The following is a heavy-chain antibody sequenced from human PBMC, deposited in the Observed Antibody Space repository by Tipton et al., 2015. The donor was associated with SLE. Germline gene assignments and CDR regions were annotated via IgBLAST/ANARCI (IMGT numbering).Heavy chain of an antibody. CDR1: GGSISSYY. CDR2: IYYSGST. V-gene: IGHV4-59*01. J-gene: IGHJ3*02. Sequence: TLSLTCTVSGGSISSYYWSWIRQPPGKGLEWIGYIYYSGSTNYNPSLKSRVTISVDTSKSQFSLKLSSVTAADTAVYYYAREEANYYDSSHAFDIWGQGTLVTVSS. CDR3: AREEANYYDSSHAFDI. D-gene: IGHD3-22*01.